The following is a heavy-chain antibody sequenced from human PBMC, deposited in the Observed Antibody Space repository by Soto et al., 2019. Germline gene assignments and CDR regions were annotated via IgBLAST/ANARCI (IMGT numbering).Heavy chain of an antibody. V-gene: IGHV3-23*01. Sequence: EVQLLESGGGLVQPGGSLRLSCAASGFTFSSYAMSWVRQAPGKGLEWVSGISDSGGSTYYADSVKGRFTISRDNSKNTLYLQMNSLRAEDTAVYYCANGCGGTCYSRIHYWGKGTLVTVSS. D-gene: IGHD2-15*01. CDR3: ANGCGGTCYSRIHY. J-gene: IGHJ4*02. CDR1: GFTFSSYA. CDR2: ISDSGGST.